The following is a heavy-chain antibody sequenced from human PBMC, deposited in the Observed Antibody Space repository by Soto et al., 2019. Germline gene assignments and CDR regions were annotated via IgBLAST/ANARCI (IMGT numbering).Heavy chain of an antibody. Sequence: PGKELEWVGRIKSKTDGGTTDYAAPVKGRFTISRDDSKNTLYLQMNSLKTEDTAVYYCSSEYMGRGVIPNYCPGMDV. CDR3: SSEYMGRGVIPNYCPGMDV. D-gene: IGHD3-10*01. J-gene: IGHJ6*01. CDR2: IKSKTDGGTT. V-gene: IGHV3-15*01.